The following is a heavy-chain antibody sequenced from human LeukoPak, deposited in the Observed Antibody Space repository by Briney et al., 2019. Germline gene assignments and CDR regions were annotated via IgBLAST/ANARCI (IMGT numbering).Heavy chain of an antibody. V-gene: IGHV3-7*01. J-gene: IGHJ4*02. Sequence: GGSLRLSCKASGFTFSAFWMSWVRQAPGKGLEWVANIKRDGSEKYYVDSMRGRFTISRDNSKNSVYLQMNSLRDDDTAIYYCAKYSGYNLEYWGQGTLVTVSP. CDR1: GFTFSAFW. CDR2: IKRDGSEK. CDR3: AKYSGYNLEY. D-gene: IGHD5-12*01.